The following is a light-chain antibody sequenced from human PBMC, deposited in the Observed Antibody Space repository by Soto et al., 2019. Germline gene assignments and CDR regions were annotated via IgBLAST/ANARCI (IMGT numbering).Light chain of an antibody. J-gene: IGKJ1*01. V-gene: IGKV1-33*01. Sequence: DIQITQSPSSLSASVGDRVTITCQASQNINNYLNWYQQKPGRAPKLLIYDASNLEAGVPSRFRGSGSGTDFTLTISGLQREDFATYYCQQSYGTPPTFGQGTKVDIK. CDR3: QQSYGTPPT. CDR2: DAS. CDR1: QNINNY.